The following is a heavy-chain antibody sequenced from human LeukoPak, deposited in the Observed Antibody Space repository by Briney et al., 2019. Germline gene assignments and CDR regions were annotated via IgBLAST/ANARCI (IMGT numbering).Heavy chain of an antibody. CDR1: GGSISSYY. V-gene: IGHV4-59*01. CDR3: ASGGSVVAATGFDY. D-gene: IGHD2-15*01. J-gene: IGHJ4*02. Sequence: SETLSLTCTVSGGSISSYYWSWIRQPPGKGLEWIGYIYYSGSTNYNPSLKSRVTISVDTSKNQFSLKLSSVTAADTAVYYCASGGSVVAATGFDYWGQGTLVTVSS. CDR2: IYYSGST.